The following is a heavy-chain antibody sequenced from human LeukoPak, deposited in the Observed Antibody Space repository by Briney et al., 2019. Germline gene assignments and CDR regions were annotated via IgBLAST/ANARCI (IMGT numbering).Heavy chain of an antibody. V-gene: IGHV4-4*07. CDR1: GGSISSYY. CDR3: AREGYDFWSGYYRKDWFDP. D-gene: IGHD3-3*01. Sequence: SETLSLTCTVSGGSISSYYWSWIRQPAGKGLGWIGRIYTSGSTNYNPSLKSRVTMSVDTSKNQFSLKLSSVTAADTAVYYCAREGYDFWSGYYRKDWFDPWGQGTLVTVSS. J-gene: IGHJ5*02. CDR2: IYTSGST.